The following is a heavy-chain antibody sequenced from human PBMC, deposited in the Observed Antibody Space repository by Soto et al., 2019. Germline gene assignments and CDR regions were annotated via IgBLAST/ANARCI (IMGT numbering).Heavy chain of an antibody. V-gene: IGHV3-30*18. CDR2: ISYHGSDK. D-gene: IGHD4-17*01. CDR1: GFTFSNYG. Sequence: QVQLVEAGGGVVQHGRSLRLSCAASGFTFSNYGMHWVRQAPGKGLEWVAVISYHGSDKDYADSVKGRFTISRDNSKNTMYLQMDSLRAEDTAVYYCAKDHLTTTVTTVGYWVKGTLVTVSS. J-gene: IGHJ4*02. CDR3: AKDHLTTTVTTVGY.